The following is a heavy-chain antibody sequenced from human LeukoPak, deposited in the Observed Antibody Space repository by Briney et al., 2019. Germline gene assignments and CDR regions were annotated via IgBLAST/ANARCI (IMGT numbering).Heavy chain of an antibody. Sequence: GGSLRLSCAASGFTFSSYWMSWVRQAPGKGLEWVANINQDGNTKYYVDSVRGRFTISRDNAKNSLYLQMNSLRAEDTAIYYCARDSVPGDLWSGALMWGKGSLVTVSS. CDR3: ARDSVPGDLWSGALM. D-gene: IGHD3-3*01. CDR1: GFTFSSYW. V-gene: IGHV3-7*01. J-gene: IGHJ4*02. CDR2: INQDGNTK.